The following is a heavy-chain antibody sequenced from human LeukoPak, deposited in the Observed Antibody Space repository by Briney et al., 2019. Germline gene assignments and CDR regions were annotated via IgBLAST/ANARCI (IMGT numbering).Heavy chain of an antibody. CDR3: SRRRSTISGVDFDY. CDR2: IFSDGSST. CDR1: GFTFSTYC. Sequence: GGSLRLSCAASGFTFSTYCMQWVRQAPGKGLVWVSRIFSDGSSTRYADSVKGRFTISRDNAKNTLYLQMNSLRAEDTAVYYCSRRRSTISGVDFDYWGQGTLVTVSS. V-gene: IGHV3-74*01. J-gene: IGHJ4*02. D-gene: IGHD3-3*01.